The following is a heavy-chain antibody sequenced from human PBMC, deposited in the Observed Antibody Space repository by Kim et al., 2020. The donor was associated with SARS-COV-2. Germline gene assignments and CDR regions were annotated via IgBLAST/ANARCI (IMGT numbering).Heavy chain of an antibody. D-gene: IGHD3-22*01. Sequence: GGSMSLSCAASGFTFSSYAMSWVRKAPGKGLEWVSVIYSGGSSTYYADSVKGRFTISRDNSKNTLYLQMNSLRAEDTAVYYCAKDSHLGSGYYVDYWGQGTLVTVSS. CDR3: AKDSHLGSGYYVDY. J-gene: IGHJ4*02. CDR1: GFTFSSYA. CDR2: IYSGGSST. V-gene: IGHV3-23*03.